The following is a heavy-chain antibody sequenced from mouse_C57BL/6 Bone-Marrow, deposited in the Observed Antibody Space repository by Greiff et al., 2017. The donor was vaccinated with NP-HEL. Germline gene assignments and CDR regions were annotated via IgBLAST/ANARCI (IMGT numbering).Heavy chain of an antibody. V-gene: IGHV1-69*01. CDR3: AREGLRYYFDY. Sequence: QVQLQQPGAELVMPGASVKLSCKASGYTFTSYWMHWVKQRPGQGLEWIGELDPSDSYTNYNQKFKGKSTLTVDKSSSTAYMQLSSLTSEDSAVYYCAREGLRYYFDYWGQGTTLTGSS. J-gene: IGHJ2*01. CDR2: LDPSDSYT. CDR1: GYTFTSYW. D-gene: IGHD1-1*01.